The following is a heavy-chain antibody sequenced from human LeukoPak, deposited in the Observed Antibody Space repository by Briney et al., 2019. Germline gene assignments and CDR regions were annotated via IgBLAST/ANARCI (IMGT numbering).Heavy chain of an antibody. CDR1: GGSISSGGYY. CDR2: IYYSGST. V-gene: IGHV4-31*03. CDR3: ARAHYSSGWQFDY. Sequence: SETLSLTCTVSGGSISSGGYYWSWIRQHPGKGLEWIGYIYYSGSTYYNPSLKSRVTISVDTSKNQFSLKLSSVTAADTVVYYCARAHYSSGWQFDYWGQGTLVTVSS. D-gene: IGHD6-19*01. J-gene: IGHJ4*02.